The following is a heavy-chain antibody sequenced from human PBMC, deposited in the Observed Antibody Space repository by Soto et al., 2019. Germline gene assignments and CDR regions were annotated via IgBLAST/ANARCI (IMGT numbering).Heavy chain of an antibody. CDR3: AKVGLQYWDFDY. D-gene: IGHD2-8*02. Sequence: GGSLRLSCAASGFTFSSYAMSWVRQAPGKGLEWVSAISGSGGSTYYADSVKGRFTISRDNSKNTLCLQMNSLRAEDTAVYYCAKVGLQYWDFDYWGQGTLVTVSS. CDR1: GFTFSSYA. V-gene: IGHV3-23*01. CDR2: ISGSGGST. J-gene: IGHJ4*02.